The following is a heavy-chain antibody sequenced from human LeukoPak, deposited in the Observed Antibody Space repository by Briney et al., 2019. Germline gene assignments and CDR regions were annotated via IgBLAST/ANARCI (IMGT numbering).Heavy chain of an antibody. D-gene: IGHD2-2*03. V-gene: IGHV1-18*01. CDR3: ARDPTGYCSSTSCPDFDY. CDR2: ISAYNGNT. CDR1: GYTFTSYG. Sequence: ASVKVSCKASGYTFTSYGISWVRQAPGQGLEWMGWISAYNGNTNYAQKLQGRVTMTTDTSTSTAYMELRSLRSDDTAVYYCARDPTGYCSSTSCPDFDYWGQGTLVTVSS. J-gene: IGHJ4*02.